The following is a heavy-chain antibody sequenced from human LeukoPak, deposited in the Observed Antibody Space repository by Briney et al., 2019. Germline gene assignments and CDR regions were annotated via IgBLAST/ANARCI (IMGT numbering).Heavy chain of an antibody. V-gene: IGHV3-21*04. Sequence: PGGSLRLSCAASGFTFSTYSMNWVRQAPGKGLEWVSSISSSSSYIYYADSVKGRFTISRDNARNSLYLQMNSLRAEDTAVYYCAKKYSTGLDPWGQGTLVTVSS. J-gene: IGHJ5*02. CDR1: GFTFSTYS. CDR2: ISSSSSYI. CDR3: AKKYSTGLDP. D-gene: IGHD1-26*01.